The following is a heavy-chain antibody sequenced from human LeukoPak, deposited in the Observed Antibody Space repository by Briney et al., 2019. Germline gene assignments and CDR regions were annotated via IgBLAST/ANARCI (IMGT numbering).Heavy chain of an antibody. CDR2: IKQDGSEK. CDR1: GFTFSSYS. J-gene: IGHJ4*02. D-gene: IGHD3-22*01. Sequence: GGSLRLSCAASGFTFSSYSMNWVRQAPGKGLEWVANIKQDGSEKYYVDSVKGRFTISRDNAKNSLYLQMNSLRAEDTAVYYCARGGGPYYYGSSGYYFDYWGQGTLVTVSS. V-gene: IGHV3-7*01. CDR3: ARGGGPYYYGSSGYYFDY.